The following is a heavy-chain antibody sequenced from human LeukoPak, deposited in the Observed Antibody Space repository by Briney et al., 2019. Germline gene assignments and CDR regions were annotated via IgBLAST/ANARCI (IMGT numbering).Heavy chain of an antibody. V-gene: IGHV4-59*08. CDR2: IYYSGST. CDR1: GGSISSYY. D-gene: IGHD6-19*01. CDR3: ARVGIAVAGTVFDY. J-gene: IGHJ4*02. Sequence: SETLSLTCTVSGGSISSYYWSWIRQPPGKGLEWIGYIYYSGSTNYNPSLKSRATISVDTSKNQFSLKLSSVTAADTAVYYCARVGIAVAGTVFDYWGQGTLVTVSS.